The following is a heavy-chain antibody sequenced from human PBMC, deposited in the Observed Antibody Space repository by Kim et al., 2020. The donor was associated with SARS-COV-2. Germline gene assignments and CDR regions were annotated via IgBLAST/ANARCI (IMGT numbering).Heavy chain of an antibody. V-gene: IGHV1-18*01. CDR2: ISAYNGNT. Sequence: ASVKVSCKASGYTFTSYGISWVRQAPGQGLEWMGWISAYNGNTNYAQKLQGRVTMTTDTSTSTAYMELRSLRSDDTAVYYCARAKPTPEWDQLVDYWGQGTLVTVSS. D-gene: IGHD1-1*01. CDR1: GYTFTSYG. CDR3: ARAKPTPEWDQLVDY. J-gene: IGHJ4*02.